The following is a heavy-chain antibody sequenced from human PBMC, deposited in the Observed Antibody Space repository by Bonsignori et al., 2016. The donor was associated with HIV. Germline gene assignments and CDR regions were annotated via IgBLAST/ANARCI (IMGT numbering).Heavy chain of an antibody. V-gene: IGHV3-30-3*01. J-gene: IGHJ4*02. CDR3: ARDQNEDIVVVVAATGFDY. CDR2: ISYDGSNK. Sequence: WIRQPPGKGLEWVAVISYDGSNKYYADSVKGRFTISRDNSKNTLYLQMNSLRAEDTAVYYCARDQNEDIVVVVAATGFDYWGQGTLVTVSS. D-gene: IGHD2-15*01.